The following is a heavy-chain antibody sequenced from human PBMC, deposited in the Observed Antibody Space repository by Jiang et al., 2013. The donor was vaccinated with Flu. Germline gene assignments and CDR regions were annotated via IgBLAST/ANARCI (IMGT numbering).Heavy chain of an antibody. CDR1: GFTFSSYE. V-gene: IGHV3-48*03. J-gene: IGHJ4*02. CDR2: ISSSGSTI. CDR3: AGSGYSGLFDY. D-gene: IGHD5-12*01. Sequence: VQLVESGGGLVQPGGSLRLSCAASGFTFSSYEMNWVRQAPGKGLEWVSYISSSGSTIYYADSVKGRFTISRDNAKNSLYLQMNSLRAEDTAVYYCAGSGYSGLFDYWGPGEPWSPSPQ.